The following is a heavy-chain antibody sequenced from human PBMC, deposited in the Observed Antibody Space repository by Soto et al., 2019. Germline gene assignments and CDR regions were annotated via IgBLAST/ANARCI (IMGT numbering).Heavy chain of an antibody. V-gene: IGHV3-48*02. CDR1: GFTFSTYS. CDR3: ARAPYGMDV. CDR2: ITSSSSPT. J-gene: IGHJ6*02. Sequence: GSLRLSCVASGFTFSTYSMNWVRQAPGKGPEWLSYITSSSSPTYYADSVRGRFTISRDNAKNSLFLQMNSLRDEDTAVYYCARAPYGMDVWGQGTTVTVSS.